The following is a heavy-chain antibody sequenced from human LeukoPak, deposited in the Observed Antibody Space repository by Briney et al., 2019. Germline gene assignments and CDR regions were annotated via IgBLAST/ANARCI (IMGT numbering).Heavy chain of an antibody. CDR3: ARSYVPWLGHFDC. CDR1: GGSISSYY. D-gene: IGHD6-19*01. J-gene: IGHJ4*02. CDR2: IYYSGST. V-gene: IGHV4-59*08. Sequence: SETLSLTCSLSGGSISSYYWSWLRQPPGKGLEWIGYIYYSGSTNYNPSLKSRVTISGDTSKNQFSLKLSSVTAADTAVYYCARSYVPWLGHFDCWGQGTLVTVSS.